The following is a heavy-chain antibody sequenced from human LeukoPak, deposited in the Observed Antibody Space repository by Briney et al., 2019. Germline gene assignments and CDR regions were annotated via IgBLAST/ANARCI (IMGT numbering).Heavy chain of an antibody. V-gene: IGHV3-21*01. CDR3: ASLLAAAGNY. CDR1: GFTFSSYS. D-gene: IGHD6-13*01. CDR2: ISSSSSYI. J-gene: IGHJ4*02. Sequence: PGGSLRLSCAASGFTFSSYSMNWVRQAPGKGLEWVSSISSSSSYIYYADSVKGRFTISRDNAKNSLYLQMNSLRAEDTAVYYCASLLAAAGNYWGQGTLVTVTS.